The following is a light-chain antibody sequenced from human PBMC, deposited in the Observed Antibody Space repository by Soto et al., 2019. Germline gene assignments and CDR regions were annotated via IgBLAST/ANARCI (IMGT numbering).Light chain of an antibody. V-gene: IGLV2-14*01. CDR3: TSYTNSSTLGV. Sequence: QPVLTQPASVSGSPGQSITISCAGTSSDVGAYNYVSWYQQHPGKAPKLMIYEVSNRPSGVSNRFSGSKSGDTASLTISGLQAEDEAAYYSTSYTNSSTLGVFGTGTKLTVL. CDR2: EVS. J-gene: IGLJ1*01. CDR1: SSDVGAYNY.